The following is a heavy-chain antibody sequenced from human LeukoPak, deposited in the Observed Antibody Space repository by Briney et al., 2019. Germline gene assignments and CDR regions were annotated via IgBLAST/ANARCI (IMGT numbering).Heavy chain of an antibody. Sequence: PSETLSLTCTVSGGSISSSSYYWGWIRQPPGKGLEWIGSIYHSGSTYYNPSLKSRVTISVDTSKNQFSLKLSSVTAADTAVYYCARDPTVTTNWFDPWGQGTLVTVSS. V-gene: IGHV4-39*07. CDR2: IYHSGST. CDR3: ARDPTVTTNWFDP. D-gene: IGHD4-17*01. CDR1: GGSISSSSYY. J-gene: IGHJ5*02.